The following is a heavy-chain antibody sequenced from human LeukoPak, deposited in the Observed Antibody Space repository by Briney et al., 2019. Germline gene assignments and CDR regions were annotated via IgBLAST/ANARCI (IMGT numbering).Heavy chain of an antibody. J-gene: IGHJ4*02. CDR3: ARALILTGPPDY. D-gene: IGHD3-9*01. Sequence: GGSLRLSCAASGFTFSSSSMNWVRQAPGKGLEWVSSISTSSNYIYYADSVKGRFTISRDNAKNSLYLQMNSLRAEDTAVYYCARALILTGPPDYWGQGTLVTVSS. V-gene: IGHV3-21*01. CDR2: ISTSSNYI. CDR1: GFTFSSSS.